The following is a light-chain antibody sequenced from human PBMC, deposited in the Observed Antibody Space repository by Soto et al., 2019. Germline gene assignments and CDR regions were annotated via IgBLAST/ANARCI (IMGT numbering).Light chain of an antibody. CDR3: LQDYNNPRT. J-gene: IGKJ1*01. Sequence: PSSLSASVGDRVTITCRASQASRKELGWYQQKPGKAPKFLIYAASTLQSGVPSRFSGGGSGTDFTLTICCLQPEDSATYYCLQDYNNPRTFGQGTKVDIK. V-gene: IGKV1-6*01. CDR1: QASRKE. CDR2: AAS.